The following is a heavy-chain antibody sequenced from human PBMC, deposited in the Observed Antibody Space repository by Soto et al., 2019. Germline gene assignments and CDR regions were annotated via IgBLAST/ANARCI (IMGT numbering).Heavy chain of an antibody. CDR1: GYTFTSYG. CDR2: ISAYNGNT. D-gene: IGHD5-18*01. V-gene: IGHV1-18*01. CDR3: ARVFLDTAMVLGGYYYGMDV. J-gene: IGHJ6*02. Sequence: ASVKVSCKASGYTFTSYGISWVRQAPGQGLEWMGWISAYNGNTNYAQKLQGRVTMTTDTSTSTAYMELRSLRSDDTAVYYCARVFLDTAMVLGGYYYGMDVWGQGTTVTVSS.